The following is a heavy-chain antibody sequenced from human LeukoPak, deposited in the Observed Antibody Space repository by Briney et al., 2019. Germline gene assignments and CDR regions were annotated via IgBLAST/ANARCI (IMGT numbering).Heavy chain of an antibody. J-gene: IGHJ4*02. CDR2: IYYSGST. D-gene: IGHD3-9*01. CDR1: GGSFSGYY. V-gene: IGHV4-31*11. CDR3: ARVTYYDILTGYYTGYYFDY. Sequence: SETLSLTCAVYGGSFSGYYWSWIRQHPGKGLEWIGYIYYSGSTYYNPSLKSRVTISVDTSKNQFSLKLSSVTAADTAVYYCARVTYYDILTGYYTGYYFDYWGQGTLVTVSS.